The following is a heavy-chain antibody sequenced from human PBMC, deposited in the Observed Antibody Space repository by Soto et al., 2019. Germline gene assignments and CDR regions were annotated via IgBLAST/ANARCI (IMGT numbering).Heavy chain of an antibody. J-gene: IGHJ6*02. Sequence: PGGSLRLSCAASGFTFSSYGMHWVRQAPGKGLEWVAVISYDGSNKYYADSVKGRFTISRDNSKNTLYLQMNSLRAEDTAVYYCAKGVRYFDWLDGMDVWGQGTTVTVSS. D-gene: IGHD3-9*01. V-gene: IGHV3-30*18. CDR2: ISYDGSNK. CDR3: AKGVRYFDWLDGMDV. CDR1: GFTFSSYG.